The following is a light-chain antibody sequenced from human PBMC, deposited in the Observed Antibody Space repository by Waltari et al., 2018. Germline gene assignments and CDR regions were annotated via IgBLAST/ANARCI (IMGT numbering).Light chain of an antibody. CDR3: LLFMGSAIWV. J-gene: IGLJ3*02. V-gene: IGLV8-61*01. CDR2: STN. CDR1: SGSVSTSNY. Sequence: QTVVTQEPSFSVSPGGTVTLTCGLSSGSVSTSNYPSWYQQTPGQAPRPLIYSTNTRPSGVPDRFSGAILGNKAALTITGAQADDESHYYCLLFMGSAIWVFGGGTKLTVV.